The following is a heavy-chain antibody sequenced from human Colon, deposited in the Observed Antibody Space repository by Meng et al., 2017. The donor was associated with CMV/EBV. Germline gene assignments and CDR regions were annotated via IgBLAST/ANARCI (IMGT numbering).Heavy chain of an antibody. CDR3: ARHKTIFGVTPGNWFDP. V-gene: IGHV4-39*01. Sequence: SETLSLTCTVSGGSISSSSYYWGWTRQPPGKGLEWIGSIYYSGSTYYNPSLKSRVTISVDTSKNQFSLKLSSVTAADTAVYYCARHKTIFGVTPGNWFDPWGQGTLVTVSS. D-gene: IGHD3-3*01. CDR2: IYYSGST. CDR1: GGSISSSSYY. J-gene: IGHJ5*02.